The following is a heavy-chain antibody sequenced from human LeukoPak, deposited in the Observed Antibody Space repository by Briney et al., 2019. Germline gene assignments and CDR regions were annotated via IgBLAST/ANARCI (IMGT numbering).Heavy chain of an antibody. CDR2: IYYSGST. CDR3: ARDAMIVVDYFDY. J-gene: IGHJ4*02. D-gene: IGHD3-22*01. CDR1: GGSISSSSYY. V-gene: IGHV4-39*02. Sequence: SETLSLTCTVSGGSISSSSYYWGWIRQPPGKGLEWIGSIYYSGSTYYNPSLKSRVTISVDTSKNQFSLKLSSVTAADTAVYYSARDAMIVVDYFDYWGQGTLVTVSS.